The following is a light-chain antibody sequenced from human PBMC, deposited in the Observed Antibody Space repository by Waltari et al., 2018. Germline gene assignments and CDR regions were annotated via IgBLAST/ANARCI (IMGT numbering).Light chain of an antibody. V-gene: IGLV1-40*01. CDR3: QSYDTSLSVV. CDR1: GSNIGAGYD. J-gene: IGLJ3*02. CDR2: GSS. Sequence: QSVLTQPPSVSGAPGQRVTISCTGSGSNIGAGYDVHWYQQLPRAAPKLLIYGSSHRPLGVPDRFFGSTSGTSASLAITGLQAEDEADYYCQSYDTSLSVVFGGGTKLTVL.